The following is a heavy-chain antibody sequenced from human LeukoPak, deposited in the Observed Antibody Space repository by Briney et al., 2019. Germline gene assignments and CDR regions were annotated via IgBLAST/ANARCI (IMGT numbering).Heavy chain of an antibody. CDR3: ARGATSHVDTAMAH. D-gene: IGHD5-18*01. J-gene: IGHJ4*02. CDR1: GGSISSYY. V-gene: IGHV4-59*01. CDR2: IYYSGST. Sequence: PSETLSLTCTVSGGSISSYYWGWIRQPPGKGLEWIGYIYYSGSTNYNPSLKSRVTISVDTSKNQFALKLSSVTAADTAVYYWARGATSHVDTAMAHWGQGTLVTVSS.